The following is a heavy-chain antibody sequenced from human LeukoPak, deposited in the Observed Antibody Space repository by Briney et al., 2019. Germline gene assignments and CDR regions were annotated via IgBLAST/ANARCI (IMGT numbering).Heavy chain of an antibody. CDR3: AREFVSGWFDY. Sequence: GGSLRLSCAASGFTFSSYGMHWVRQAPDKGLEWVAVISYDGNNKYYADSVKGRFTISRDNSKNTLYLQMSSLRAEDTAVYYCAREFVSGWFDYWGQGTLVTVSS. J-gene: IGHJ4*02. CDR1: GFTFSSYG. V-gene: IGHV3-30*19. CDR2: ISYDGNNK. D-gene: IGHD6-19*01.